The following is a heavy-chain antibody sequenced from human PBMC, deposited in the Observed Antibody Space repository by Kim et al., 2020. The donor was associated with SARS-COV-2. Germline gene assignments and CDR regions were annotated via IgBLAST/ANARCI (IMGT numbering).Heavy chain of an antibody. V-gene: IGHV3-30-3*01. CDR3: ASESVYCSSTSCPSGYFDY. J-gene: IGHJ4*02. CDR1: GFTFRSYA. Sequence: GGSLRLSCAASGFTFRSYAMHWVRQAPGKGLERLAVISYDGSNKYYADSVKGRFTISRDNSKNTLSLQMNSLRAEDTAVYYCASESVYCSSTSCPSGYFDYWGQGALVTVSS. CDR2: ISYDGSNK. D-gene: IGHD2-2*01.